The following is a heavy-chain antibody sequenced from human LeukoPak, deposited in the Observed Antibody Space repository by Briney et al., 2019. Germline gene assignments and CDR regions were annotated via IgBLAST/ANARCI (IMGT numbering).Heavy chain of an antibody. CDR2: ISSNGGST. D-gene: IGHD3-16*02. CDR1: GFTFSSYA. Sequence: GGSLRLSCSASGFTFSSYAMHWVRQAPGKGLEYVSAISSNGGSTYYADSVKGRFTISRDNSKNTLYLQMSSLRAEDTAVYYCVKEVRLGGLSSYYFDYWGQGTLVTVSS. V-gene: IGHV3-64D*09. J-gene: IGHJ4*02. CDR3: VKEVRLGGLSSYYFDY.